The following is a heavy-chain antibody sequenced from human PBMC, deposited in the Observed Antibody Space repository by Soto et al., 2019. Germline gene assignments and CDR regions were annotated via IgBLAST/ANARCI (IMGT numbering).Heavy chain of an antibody. V-gene: IGHV1-69*01. D-gene: IGHD3-22*01. J-gene: IGHJ4*02. CDR2: LIPVFDTA. CDR1: GGLFSSYA. Sequence: QEQLVQSGAEVKKPGSSVKVSCKASGGLFSSYAISWVRQAPGQGLEWMGGLIPVFDTAYYAQKFQGRVTITADESTNTAYRELRRLRSEDTAMYYCARGGSGYVLFNEFWGQGSLVTVSS. CDR3: ARGGSGYVLFNEF.